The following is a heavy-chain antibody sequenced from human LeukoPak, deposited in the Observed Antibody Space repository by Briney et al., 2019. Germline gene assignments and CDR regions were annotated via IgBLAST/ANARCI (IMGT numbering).Heavy chain of an antibody. Sequence: GGSPRLSCAASGFTFSNYAMSWVRQAPGKGLEWVSSISGSGGSTYYADSVKDRFTISRDNSKNTLYLQMNSLRAEDTAVYYCAKEKIPVIAFDIWGQATMVTVSS. V-gene: IGHV3-23*01. J-gene: IGHJ3*02. D-gene: IGHD2-2*02. CDR2: ISGSGGST. CDR1: GFTFSNYA. CDR3: AKEKIPVIAFDI.